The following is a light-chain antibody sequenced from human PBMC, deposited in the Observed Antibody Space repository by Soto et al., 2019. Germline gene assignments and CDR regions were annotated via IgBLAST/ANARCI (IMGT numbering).Light chain of an antibody. CDR3: SSHSNITPYV. J-gene: IGLJ1*01. V-gene: IGLV2-14*01. Sequence: QSVLTQPASGSGSPGRSITISCTGTSRDVGAYNYVSWYQQHPGKAPKLMVYDVTNRPSGVSDRFSGSKSGNTASLTISGLQAEDEADYFCSSHSNITPYVFGTGTKVTVL. CDR2: DVT. CDR1: SRDVGAYNY.